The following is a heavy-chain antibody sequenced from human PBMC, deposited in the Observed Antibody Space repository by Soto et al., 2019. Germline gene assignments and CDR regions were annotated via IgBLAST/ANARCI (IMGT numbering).Heavy chain of an antibody. CDR2: IYYSGST. Sequence: TLSLTCTVSGGSISSYYWSWIRQPPGKGLEWIGYIYYSGSTNYNPSLKSRVTISVDTSKNQFSLKLSSVTAADTAVYYCAREMGPYSGYDFKWLDPWGQGTLVTVSS. CDR1: GGSISSYY. D-gene: IGHD5-12*01. J-gene: IGHJ5*02. CDR3: AREMGPYSGYDFKWLDP. V-gene: IGHV4-59*01.